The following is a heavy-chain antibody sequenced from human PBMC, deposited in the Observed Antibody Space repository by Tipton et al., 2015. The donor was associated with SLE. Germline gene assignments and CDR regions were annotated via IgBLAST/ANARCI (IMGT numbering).Heavy chain of an antibody. CDR2: IYHTGRT. V-gene: IGHV4-61*02. CDR1: GGSITSDDYY. CDR3: ARDRIVGPTQGYYHYYMDV. J-gene: IGHJ6*03. Sequence: TLYLTCTVSGGSITSDDYYWNWIRQPAGQGLEWIGRIYHTGRTNYNPSLESRVTISVDTSKNQFSLKLRSVTAADTAIYYCARDRIVGPTQGYYHYYMDVWGKGTTVTVS. D-gene: IGHD1-26*01.